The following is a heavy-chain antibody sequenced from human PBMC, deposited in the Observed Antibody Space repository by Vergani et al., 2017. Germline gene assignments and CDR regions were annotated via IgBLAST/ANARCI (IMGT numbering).Heavy chain of an antibody. CDR3: ARVGGLGSHDKDYYYYGMDV. CDR1: GYTFSNYY. CDR2: INPNTGGT. Sequence: QVQVVQSGAEVKKSGASVKVSCKTSGYTFSNYYMHWVRQAPGQGLEWMGWINPNTGGTNYALKFQGRVTMTRDTSSSTAYMELSRLRSDDTAVYSCARVGGLGSHDKDYYYYGMDVWGQGTTVIVSS. D-gene: IGHD3-16*01. J-gene: IGHJ6*02. V-gene: IGHV1-2*02.